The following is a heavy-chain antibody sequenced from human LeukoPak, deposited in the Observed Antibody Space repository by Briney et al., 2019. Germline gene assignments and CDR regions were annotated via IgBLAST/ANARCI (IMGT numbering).Heavy chain of an antibody. V-gene: IGHV3-74*01. D-gene: IGHD4-23*01. J-gene: IGHJ5*02. CDR3: ARDLGLRGST. Sequence: GGSLRLSCEVSGFTFSDSWMHWVRQTPGKGLVWVSRMYGDMSDISYADSVKGRFTISRGNAKNTVYLQMNSLRGEDTAVYYCARDLGLRGSTWGQGTLVTVSS. CDR1: GFTFSDSW. CDR2: MYGDMSDI.